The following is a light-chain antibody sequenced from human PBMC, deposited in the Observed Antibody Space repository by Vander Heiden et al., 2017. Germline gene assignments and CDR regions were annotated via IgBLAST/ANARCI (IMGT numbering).Light chain of an antibody. CDR3: QKYNSAPPYT. V-gene: IGKV1-27*01. Sequence: DIQMTQSPSSLSASVGDRVTITCRASQGISNYLTWYQQKPGKGPKLLIYAASTLQSGVPSRFSGSGYGTDFTLTISSRQPEDVATYYCQKYNSAPPYTFGQGTKLEIK. CDR1: QGISNY. J-gene: IGKJ2*01. CDR2: AAS.